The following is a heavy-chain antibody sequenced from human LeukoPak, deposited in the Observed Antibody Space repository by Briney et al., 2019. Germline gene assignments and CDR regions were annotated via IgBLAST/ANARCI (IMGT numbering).Heavy chain of an antibody. CDR2: IYYSGTT. Sequence: SETLSLTCTVSGGSINPYYWNWIRQTPGEGLEWIGYIYYSGTTNYNPSLKSRVTISLDTSKNQFSLKLSSVTSADTAVYYCARDSKLRYWGQGTLVTVSS. CDR1: GGSINPYY. J-gene: IGHJ4*02. V-gene: IGHV4-59*01. D-gene: IGHD2-2*01. CDR3: ARDSKLRY.